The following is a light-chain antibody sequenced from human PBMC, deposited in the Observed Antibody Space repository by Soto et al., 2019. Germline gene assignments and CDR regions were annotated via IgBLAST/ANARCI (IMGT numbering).Light chain of an antibody. V-gene: IGKV3-15*01. J-gene: IGKJ1*01. Sequence: EIVMTQSPVTLSVSPGERATLSCRASQSVRSTYLAWYQQKPGQAPRLLIFGVSNRAAGIPARFSGSGSGTEFTLTISSLQSEDFAVYYCQHYNSYSEAFGQGTKVELK. CDR1: QSVRSTY. CDR3: QHYNSYSEA. CDR2: GVS.